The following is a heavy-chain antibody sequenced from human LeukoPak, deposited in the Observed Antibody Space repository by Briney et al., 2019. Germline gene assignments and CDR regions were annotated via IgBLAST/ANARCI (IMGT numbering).Heavy chain of an antibody. V-gene: IGHV3-7*01. CDR2: IKQDGSEK. CDR1: GFTLSNYG. Sequence: GGSLRLSCAASGFTLSNYGMTWVRQAPGKGLEWVANIKQDGSEKNYVDSVKGRFTISRDNAENSLFLQMNSLRVEDTAVYYCAREWQGGIAAAGTRIEGDYWGQGTLVAVSS. J-gene: IGHJ4*02. CDR3: AREWQGGIAAAGTRIEGDY. D-gene: IGHD6-13*01.